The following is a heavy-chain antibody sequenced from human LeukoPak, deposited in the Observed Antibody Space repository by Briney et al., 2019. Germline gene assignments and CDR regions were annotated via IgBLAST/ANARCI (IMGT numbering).Heavy chain of an antibody. CDR3: ARDGEWLVLYAY. J-gene: IGHJ4*02. Sequence: ASVKVSCKASGGTFSSYAISWVRQAPGQGLEWMGWISAYNGNTNYAQKLQGRVTMTTDTSTSTAYMELRSLRSDDTAVYYCARDGEWLVLYAYWGQGTLVTVSS. CDR2: ISAYNGNT. CDR1: GGTFSSYA. D-gene: IGHD6-19*01. V-gene: IGHV1-18*01.